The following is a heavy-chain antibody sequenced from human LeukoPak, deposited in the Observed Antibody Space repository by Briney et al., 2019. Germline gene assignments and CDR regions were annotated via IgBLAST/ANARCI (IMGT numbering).Heavy chain of an antibody. J-gene: IGHJ6*03. V-gene: IGHV4-59*01. Sequence: SETLSLTCTVSGGSLSSYYWSWIRQPPGKGLEWIGYIYYNENTIYNPSLKSRVTISADTSNNQFSLNLNSVTAADTAMYYCARVYYYYYIDVWGKGTTVTISS. CDR2: IYYNENT. CDR1: GGSLSSYY. CDR3: ARVYYYYYIDV.